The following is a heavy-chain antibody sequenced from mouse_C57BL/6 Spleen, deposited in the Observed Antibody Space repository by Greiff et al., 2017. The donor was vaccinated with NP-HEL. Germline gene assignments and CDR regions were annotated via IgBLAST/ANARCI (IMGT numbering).Heavy chain of an antibody. CDR1: RFTFSSYG. CDR2: ISSGGSYT. V-gene: IGHV5-6*01. Sequence: EVMLVESGGDLVKPGGSLKLSCAASRFTFSSYGMSWVRQTPDKRLEWVATISSGGSYTYYPDSVKGRFTISRDNAKNTLYLQMSSLKSEDTAMYYCAGQISQPMDYWGQGTSVTVSS. J-gene: IGHJ4*01. CDR3: AGQISQPMDY.